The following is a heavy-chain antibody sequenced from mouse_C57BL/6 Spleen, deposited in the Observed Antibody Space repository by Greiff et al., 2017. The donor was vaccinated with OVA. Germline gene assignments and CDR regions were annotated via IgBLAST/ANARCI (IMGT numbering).Heavy chain of an antibody. Sequence: EVKLQESGGGLVKPGGSLKLSCAASGFTFSSYAMSWVRQTPEKRLEWVATISDGGSYTYYPDNVKGRFTISRDNAKNNLYLQMSHLKSEDTAMYYCAREGGYGYEAWFAYWGQGTLVTVSA. CDR1: GFTFSSYA. V-gene: IGHV5-4*01. CDR2: ISDGGSYT. J-gene: IGHJ3*01. D-gene: IGHD2-2*01. CDR3: AREGGYGYEAWFAY.